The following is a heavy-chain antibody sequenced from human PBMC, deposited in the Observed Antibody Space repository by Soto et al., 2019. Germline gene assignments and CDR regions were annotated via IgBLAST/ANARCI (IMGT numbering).Heavy chain of an antibody. Sequence: GASVKVSCKASGYTVTSYYMHWVRQAPGQGLEWMGLINPNSGGTNYAQKFQGWVTMTRDTSISTAYMELSRLRSDDTAVYYCARAPLRYFDWLLSTPDAFDIWGQGTMVTVS. J-gene: IGHJ3*02. CDR3: ARAPLRYFDWLLSTPDAFDI. CDR1: GYTVTSYY. CDR2: INPNSGGT. V-gene: IGHV1-2*04. D-gene: IGHD3-9*01.